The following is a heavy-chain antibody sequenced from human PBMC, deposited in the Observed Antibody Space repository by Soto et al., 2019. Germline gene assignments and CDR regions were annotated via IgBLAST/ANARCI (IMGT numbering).Heavy chain of an antibody. Sequence: QVQLVQSGAEVKKPGSSVKVSCNASGGTFSSHAISWVRQAPGQGLEWMGGIIPMFGAANSAQKFQGRVTITGDELTSTASMELSSLRSEDTAVYYCARVPEGRQYYYYAMDVWGQGTTVTVSS. CDR1: GGTFSSHA. CDR2: IIPMFGAA. CDR3: ARVPEGRQYYYYAMDV. V-gene: IGHV1-69*12. J-gene: IGHJ6*02.